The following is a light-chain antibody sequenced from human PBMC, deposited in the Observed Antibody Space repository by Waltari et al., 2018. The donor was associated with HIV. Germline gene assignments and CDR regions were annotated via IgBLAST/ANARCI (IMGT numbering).Light chain of an antibody. CDR3: QQYINWPLT. CDR1: QSIGSN. J-gene: IGKJ4*01. CDR2: GAS. V-gene: IGKV3-15*01. Sequence: VMTQSPATLSVSPGERATLSCRASQSIGSNLAWYQQKPGQAPRLLIYGASTRATGIPARFSGSGSGTEFTLTISSLQSEDFAVYYCQQYINWPLTFGGGTKVEIK.